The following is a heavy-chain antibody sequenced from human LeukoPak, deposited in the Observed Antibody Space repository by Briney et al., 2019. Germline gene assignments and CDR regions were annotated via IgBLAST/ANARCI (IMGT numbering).Heavy chain of an antibody. D-gene: IGHD2-2*03. CDR2: ISGSGGST. Sequence: AGGSLRPSCAASGFTFSSYTMSWVRQAPGKGLEWVSAISGSGGSTYYADSVKGRFTISRDNSKNTLYLQMNSLRAEDTAVYYCAKPSEMDIVVVPAAMAYGFDIWGQGTMVTVSS. CDR1: GFTFSSYT. J-gene: IGHJ3*02. CDR3: AKPSEMDIVVVPAAMAYGFDI. V-gene: IGHV3-23*01.